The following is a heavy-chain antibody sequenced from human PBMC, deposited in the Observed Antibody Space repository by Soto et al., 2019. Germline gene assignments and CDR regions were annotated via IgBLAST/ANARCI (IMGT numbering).Heavy chain of an antibody. CDR1: GFTFSSYS. Sequence: EVQLVESGGGLVQPGGSLRLSCAASGFTFSSYSMNWVRQAPGKGLEWVSYISSSSSTIYYADSVKGRFTISRDNAKNSLYLQMSSLRAEDTAVYYCARVEDDILTHMFDPWGQGTLVTVSS. J-gene: IGHJ5*02. D-gene: IGHD3-9*01. CDR3: ARVEDDILTHMFDP. V-gene: IGHV3-48*01. CDR2: ISSSSSTI.